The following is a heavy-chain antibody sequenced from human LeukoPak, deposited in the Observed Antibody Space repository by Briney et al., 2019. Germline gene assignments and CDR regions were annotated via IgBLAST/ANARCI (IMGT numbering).Heavy chain of an antibody. D-gene: IGHD2-15*01. J-gene: IGHJ4*02. CDR2: IRYDGSNK. Sequence: PGGSLRLSCAASGFTFSSYGMHWVRPAPSNWLEWVAFIRYDGSNKYYADSVKGRFTISRDNSKNTLYLQMNSLRAEDTAVYYCAKVVVVAATFHYWGQGTLVTVSS. V-gene: IGHV3-30*02. CDR1: GFTFSSYG. CDR3: AKVVVVAATFHY.